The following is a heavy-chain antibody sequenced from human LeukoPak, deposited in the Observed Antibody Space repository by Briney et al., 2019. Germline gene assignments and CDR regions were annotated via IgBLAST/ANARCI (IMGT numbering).Heavy chain of an antibody. V-gene: IGHV3-9*01. CDR1: GFTFDDSV. CDR3: AKGGHPTRYYYGMDV. D-gene: IGHD2-15*01. CDR2: INWNSGNI. Sequence: GGSLRLSCAGAGFTFDDSVMHWVRQAPGKGLEWVSTINWNSGNIGYADSVKGRFTISRDNAKNSLFLQMNSLRTEDTALYYCAKGGHPTRYYYGMDVWGQGTTVTVSS. J-gene: IGHJ6*02.